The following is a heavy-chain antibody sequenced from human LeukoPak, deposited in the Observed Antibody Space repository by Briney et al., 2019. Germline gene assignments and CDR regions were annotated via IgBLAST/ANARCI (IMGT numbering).Heavy chain of an antibody. CDR2: MNPNSGNT. CDR1: GYTFTSYD. D-gene: IGHD6-13*01. Sequence: ASVKVSCKASGYTFTSYDINWVRQATGQGLEWMGWMNPNSGNTGYAQKFQGRVTMTRNTSISTAYMELSSLRSEDTAVYYCARGKKQQLANWFDPWGQGTLVTVSS. J-gene: IGHJ5*02. V-gene: IGHV1-8*01. CDR3: ARGKKQQLANWFDP.